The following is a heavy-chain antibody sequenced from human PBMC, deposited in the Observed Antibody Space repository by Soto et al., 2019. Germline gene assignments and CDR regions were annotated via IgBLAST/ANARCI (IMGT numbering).Heavy chain of an antibody. CDR3: ARGRLFLTPSGLAITYFDY. CDR1: SGSFSGYY. D-gene: IGHD3-3*01. V-gene: IGHV4-34*01. J-gene: IGHJ4*01. Sequence: QVQLQQWGAGLLKPSETLSLTCAVYSGSFSGYYYSWIRQPPGKGLEWIGEITHGGSTTYSPSLKSRVTMSLDTSKNQFSLKMTSVTAADTAVYYCARGRLFLTPSGLAITYFDYWGHGSLVSVSS. CDR2: ITHGGST.